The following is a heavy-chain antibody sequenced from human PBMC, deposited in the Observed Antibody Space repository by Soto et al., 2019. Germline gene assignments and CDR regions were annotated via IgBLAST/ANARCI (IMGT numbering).Heavy chain of an antibody. J-gene: IGHJ6*03. CDR1: GFTFSSYG. V-gene: IGHV3-30*18. CDR3: AKGLLWFGELQPLATGYMDV. CDR2: ISYDGSNK. Sequence: GGSLRLSCAASGFTFSSYGMHWVRQAPGKGLEWVAVISYDGSNKYYADSVKGRFTISRDNSKNTLYLQMNSLRAEDTAVYYCAKGLLWFGELQPLATGYMDVWGKGTTVTVSS. D-gene: IGHD3-10*01.